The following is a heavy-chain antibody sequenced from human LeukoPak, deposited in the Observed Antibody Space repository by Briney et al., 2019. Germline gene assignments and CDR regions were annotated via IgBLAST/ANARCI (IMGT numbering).Heavy chain of an antibody. Sequence: RGGSLRLSCAASGFTFSSYGMHWVRQAPGKGLDWVAVISYDGSNKYYADSVKGRFTISRDNSKNTLFLQMNSLRAEDTAVYYCAKGSNRGVATIDYWGQGTLVTVSS. J-gene: IGHJ4*02. V-gene: IGHV3-30*18. CDR1: GFTFSSYG. D-gene: IGHD5-12*01. CDR3: AKGSNRGVATIDY. CDR2: ISYDGSNK.